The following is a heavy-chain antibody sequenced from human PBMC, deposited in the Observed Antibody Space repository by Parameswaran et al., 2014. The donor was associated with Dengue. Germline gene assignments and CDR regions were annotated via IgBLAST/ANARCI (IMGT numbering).Heavy chain of an antibody. J-gene: IGHJ6*02. V-gene: IGHV3-21*01. CDR2: ISSSSSYI. CDR3: ARDLSRSYYKDGMDV. D-gene: IGHD3-10*01. Sequence: VRQAPGKGLEWVSSISSSSSYIYYADSVKGRFTISRDNAKNSLYLQMNSLRAEDTAVYYCARDLSRSYYKDGMDVWGQGTTVTVSS.